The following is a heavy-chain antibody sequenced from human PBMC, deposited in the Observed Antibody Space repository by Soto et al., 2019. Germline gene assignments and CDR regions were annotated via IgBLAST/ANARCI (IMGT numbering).Heavy chain of an antibody. J-gene: IGHJ4*02. V-gene: IGHV1-69*02. Sequence: SVKVSCKASGGTFSSYTISWVRQAPGQGLEWMGRIIPILGIANYAQKFQGRVTMTRNTSISTAYMELSSLRSEDTAVYYCARGLVPNYDFWSGYPILGYWGQGTLVTVSS. CDR1: GGTFSSYT. CDR3: ARGLVPNYDFWSGYPILGY. CDR2: IIPILGIA. D-gene: IGHD3-3*01.